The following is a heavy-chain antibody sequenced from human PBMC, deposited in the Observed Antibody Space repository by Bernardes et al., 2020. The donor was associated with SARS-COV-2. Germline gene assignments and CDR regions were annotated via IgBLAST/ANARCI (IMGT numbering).Heavy chain of an antibody. CDR2: FDPEDGET. CDR3: ATGPAYNWNVLGDY. CDR1: GYTLTELS. V-gene: IGHV1-24*01. J-gene: IGHJ4*02. Sequence: SVKVPCKVSGYTLTELSMHWVRQAPGKGLEWMGGFDPEDGETIYAQKFQGRVTMTEDTSTDTAYMELSSLRSEDTAVYYCATGPAYNWNVLGDYWGQGTLVTVSS. D-gene: IGHD1-20*01.